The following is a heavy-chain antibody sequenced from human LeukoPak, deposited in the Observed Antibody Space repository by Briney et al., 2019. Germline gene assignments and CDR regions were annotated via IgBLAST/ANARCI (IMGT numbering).Heavy chain of an antibody. V-gene: IGHV1-18*01. CDR2: ISAYNGNT. D-gene: IGHD4-17*01. Sequence: ASVKVSCKASGGTFSNYAITWVRQAPGQGLEWMGWISAYNGNTNYAQKLQGRVTMTTDTSTSTAYMELRSLRSDDTAVYYCAREKNYGDFKGDYYYGMDVWGQGTTVTVSS. CDR3: AREKNYGDFKGDYYYGMDV. J-gene: IGHJ6*02. CDR1: GGTFSNYA.